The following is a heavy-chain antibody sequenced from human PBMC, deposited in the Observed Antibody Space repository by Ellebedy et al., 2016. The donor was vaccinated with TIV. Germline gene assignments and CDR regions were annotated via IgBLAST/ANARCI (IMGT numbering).Heavy chain of an antibody. D-gene: IGHD3-22*01. CDR3: AKDDDSSGYYYFDY. CDR2: IYSGGST. Sequence: PGGSLRLSCAASGFTVSSNYMSWVRQAPGKGLEWVSVIYSGGSTYYADSVKGRFTISRDNSKNTLYLQMNSLRAEDTAVYYCAKDDDSSGYYYFDYWGQGTLVTVSS. CDR1: GFTVSSNY. V-gene: IGHV3-66*01. J-gene: IGHJ4*02.